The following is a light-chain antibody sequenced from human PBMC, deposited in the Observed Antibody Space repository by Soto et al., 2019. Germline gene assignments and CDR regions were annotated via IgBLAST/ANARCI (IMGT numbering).Light chain of an antibody. V-gene: IGKV3-11*01. J-gene: IGKJ4*01. Sequence: EIVLTQSPATLSLSPGERATLSCRASQSVSSSLAWYQQKPGQAPRLLIYDASNRATGIPARFSGSGSGTDFTLTLSSLEPEDFAVYYCQQRNSWPLTFGGGTKVQIK. CDR1: QSVSSS. CDR3: QQRNSWPLT. CDR2: DAS.